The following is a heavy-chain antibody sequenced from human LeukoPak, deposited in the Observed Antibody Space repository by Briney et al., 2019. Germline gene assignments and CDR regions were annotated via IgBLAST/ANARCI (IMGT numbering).Heavy chain of an antibody. CDR2: IHHRGTT. Sequence: PSETLSLTCIVSGGSISTNTYYWGWIRLPPGKGLEWIGEIHHRGTTYYNPSLRSRVTISVDTSKNQFSLRLTSVAAADTAVYYCARVTYNGYQHFNYWGQGNLVTVS. CDR3: ARVTYNGYQHFNY. V-gene: IGHV4-39*07. D-gene: IGHD3-10*01. J-gene: IGHJ4*02. CDR1: GGSISTNTYY.